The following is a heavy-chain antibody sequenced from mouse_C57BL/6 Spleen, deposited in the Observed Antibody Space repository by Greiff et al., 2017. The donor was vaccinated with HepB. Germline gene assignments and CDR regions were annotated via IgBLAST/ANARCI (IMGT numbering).Heavy chain of an antibody. CDR3: ARRLRTGFAY. V-gene: IGHV1-18*01. J-gene: IGHJ3*01. Sequence: EVMLVESGPELVKPGASVKIPCKASGYTFTDYNMDWVKQSHGKSLEWIGDINPNNGGTIYNQKFKGKATLTADKSSSTAYMELRSLTSEDTAVYYCARRLRTGFAYWGQGTLVTVSA. CDR2: INPNNGGT. CDR1: GYTFTDYN. D-gene: IGHD2-4*01.